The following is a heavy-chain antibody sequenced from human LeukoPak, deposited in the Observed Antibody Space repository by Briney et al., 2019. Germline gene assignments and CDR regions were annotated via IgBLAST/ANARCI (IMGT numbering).Heavy chain of an antibody. CDR3: ARGSNGYNPYNWFDP. D-gene: IGHD5-24*01. V-gene: IGHV4-39*07. J-gene: IGHJ5*02. CDR1: GGSISSSSYY. Sequence: SETLSLTCTVSGGSISSSSYYWGWIRQPPGKGLEWIGSIYYSGSTYYNPSLKSRVTISVDTSKNQSSLKLSSVTAADTAVYYCARGSNGYNPYNWFDPWGQGTLVTVSS. CDR2: IYYSGST.